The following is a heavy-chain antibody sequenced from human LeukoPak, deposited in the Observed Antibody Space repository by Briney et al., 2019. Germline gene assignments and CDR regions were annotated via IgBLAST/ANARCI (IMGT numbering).Heavy chain of an antibody. J-gene: IGHJ5*02. Sequence: GASVKVSCKASGYTFTSYGISWVRQAPGQGLEWMGWISVYNDNTNYAQKFQGRVTMTTDTSTSTAYMEVRSLRSDDTAVYYCARGVTIFGVVIMTPNNWFDPWGQGTLVTVSS. V-gene: IGHV1-18*01. D-gene: IGHD3-3*01. CDR3: ARGVTIFGVVIMTPNNWFDP. CDR1: GYTFTSYG. CDR2: ISVYNDNT.